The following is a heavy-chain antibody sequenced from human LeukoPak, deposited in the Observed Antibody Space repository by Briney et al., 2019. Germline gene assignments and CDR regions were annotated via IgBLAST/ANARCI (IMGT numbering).Heavy chain of an antibody. CDR3: ARVSAAVNY. CDR2: IKQDGSDK. Sequence: GGSLRLSCAASGFTFSSYWMTWVRQAPGRGLEWVANIKQDGSDKYYVDSVKSRFTISRDNAKNSLYLQMNSLRAEDTGVYYCARVSAAVNYWGQGTLVTVSS. J-gene: IGHJ4*02. CDR1: GFTFSSYW. V-gene: IGHV3-7*01. D-gene: IGHD2-15*01.